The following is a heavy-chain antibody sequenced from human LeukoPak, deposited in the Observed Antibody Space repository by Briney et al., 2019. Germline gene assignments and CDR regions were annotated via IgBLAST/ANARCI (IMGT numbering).Heavy chain of an antibody. V-gene: IGHV4-59*01. Sequence: PSETLSLTCTVSGGSISSYYWSWIRQPPGKGLEWIGYIYYSGSTNYNPSLKSRVTISVDTSKNQFSLKLSSATAADTAVYYCARDRLDDYDSSGYMAFDIWGQGTMVTVSS. J-gene: IGHJ3*02. CDR1: GGSISSYY. D-gene: IGHD3-22*01. CDR2: IYYSGST. CDR3: ARDRLDDYDSSGYMAFDI.